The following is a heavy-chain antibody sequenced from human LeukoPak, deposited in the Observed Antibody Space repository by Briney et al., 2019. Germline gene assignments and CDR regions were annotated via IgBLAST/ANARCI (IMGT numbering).Heavy chain of an antibody. Sequence: PGRSLRLSCAASGFTFSSYAMSWVRQAPGKGLEWVSYTSSSSSTIYYADSVKSRFTISRDNAKNSLYLQMNSLRAEDTAVYYCARLRYYGMDVWGQGTTVTVSS. J-gene: IGHJ6*02. V-gene: IGHV3-48*04. CDR2: TSSSSSTI. CDR3: ARLRYYGMDV. CDR1: GFTFSSYA.